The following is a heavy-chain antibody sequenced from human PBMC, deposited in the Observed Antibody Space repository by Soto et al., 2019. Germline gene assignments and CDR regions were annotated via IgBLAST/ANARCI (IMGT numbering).Heavy chain of an antibody. V-gene: IGHV2-26*01. J-gene: IGHJ6*02. CDR2: IFSNDQK. CDR3: ARIRWDLDYAMDV. CDR1: GFSLSNPVMG. Sequence: QVTLKESGPVLVKPTETLTLTCTVSGFSLSNPVMGVSWIRQPPGKALEWLIDIFSNDQKSYSTSLKNRLTISRDTSKSQVVLSMTNMDPVDTGTYFCARIRWDLDYAMDVGGQGITVTVSS. D-gene: IGHD1-26*01.